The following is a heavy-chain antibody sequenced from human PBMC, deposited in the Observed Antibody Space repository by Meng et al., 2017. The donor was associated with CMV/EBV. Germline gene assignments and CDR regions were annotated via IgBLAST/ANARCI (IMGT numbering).Heavy chain of an antibody. J-gene: IGHJ4*01. CDR1: GFTFSNYG. CDR2: ILYDGSRE. CDR3: AKDLAGGAADY. V-gene: IGHV3-30*18. D-gene: IGHD2-21*01. Sequence: LSCAPSGFTFSNYGMHWVRQAPGQGLEWVAIILYDGSREYYADSVKGRFTISRDNSKNTLSLQMNSLRVEDTAVYYCAKDLAGGAADYWGQGTLVTVSS.